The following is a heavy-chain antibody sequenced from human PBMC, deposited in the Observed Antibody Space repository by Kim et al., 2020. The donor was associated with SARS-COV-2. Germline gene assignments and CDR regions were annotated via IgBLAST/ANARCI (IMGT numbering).Heavy chain of an antibody. D-gene: IGHD2-2*01. Sequence: GGSLRLSCTPSGFTISDHGMHWVRQAPGKGLEWVAVIWHDGSHEYYADSVKGRFAISRDNSKNTVLLQMTSLTAEDTAVYYCARDYHCFSRSCYSVIDYWGQGTLVTVSS. V-gene: IGHV3-33*01. CDR3: ARDYHCFSRSCYSVIDY. CDR2: IWHDGSHE. J-gene: IGHJ4*02. CDR1: GFTISDHG.